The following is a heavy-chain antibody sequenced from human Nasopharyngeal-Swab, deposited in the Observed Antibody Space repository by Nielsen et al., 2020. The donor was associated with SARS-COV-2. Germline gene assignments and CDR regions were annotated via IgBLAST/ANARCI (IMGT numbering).Heavy chain of an antibody. CDR3: ARDTYCSGGSCYGYGMAV. J-gene: IGHJ6*02. CDR2: IKEDGSVK. V-gene: IGHV3-7*01. D-gene: IGHD2-15*01. Sequence: WIRQPPGKGLEWVANIKEDGSVKNYVDSVKGRFTISRDNAKNSLYLQMNSLRADDTAVYYCARDTYCSGGSCYGYGMAVWGQGTTVTVSS.